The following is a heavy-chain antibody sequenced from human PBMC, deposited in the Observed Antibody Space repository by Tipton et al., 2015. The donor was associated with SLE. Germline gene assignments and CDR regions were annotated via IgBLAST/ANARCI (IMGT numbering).Heavy chain of an antibody. CDR2: IYRDGRT. CDR3: ARDSWDLLGYLQH. D-gene: IGHD1-26*01. J-gene: IGHJ1*01. V-gene: IGHV3-23*03. Sequence: SLRLSCAASGFSFSNYALNWVRQAPGKGLEWVSIIYRDGRTYYADSVKGRFTISRDDSKNTLFLEMSSLRVEDTAVYYCARDSWDLLGYLQHWSQGTQVTVSS. CDR1: GFSFSNYA.